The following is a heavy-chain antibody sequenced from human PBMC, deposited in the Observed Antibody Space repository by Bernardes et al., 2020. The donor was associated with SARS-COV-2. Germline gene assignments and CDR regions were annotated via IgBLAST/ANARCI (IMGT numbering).Heavy chain of an antibody. V-gene: IGHV4-4*07. Sequence: SETLSLTCTVSGVSISSSYWTWIRQPAGKGLEWIGRFFIDGTDHYSPSLKGRVSMSLDASKSQFSLKLTSVTAADTALYSCAKYTVVGAASWFDPWGQGTLVTVSS. CDR2: FFIDGTD. CDR3: AKYTVVGAASWFDP. CDR1: GVSISSSY. D-gene: IGHD1-26*01. J-gene: IGHJ5*02.